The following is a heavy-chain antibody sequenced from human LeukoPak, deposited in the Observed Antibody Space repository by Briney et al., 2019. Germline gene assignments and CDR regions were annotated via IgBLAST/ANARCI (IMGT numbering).Heavy chain of an antibody. Sequence: PGGSLRLSCVASGFTFGNHRMSWVRQAPGKGLEWVADIKQDGGETYYADFVRGRFTISRDNGKNSLYLQMNSLRVEDTAVYYCARDTMTPYFMDVWGKGTTVTISS. CDR3: ARDTMTPYFMDV. D-gene: IGHD2-2*01. CDR2: IKQDGGET. J-gene: IGHJ6*03. CDR1: GFTFGNHR. V-gene: IGHV3-7*01.